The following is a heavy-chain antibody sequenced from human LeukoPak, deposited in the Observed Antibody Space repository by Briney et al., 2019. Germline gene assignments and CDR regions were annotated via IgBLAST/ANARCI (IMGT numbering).Heavy chain of an antibody. Sequence: GGSLRLSCAASGFTFDDYAMHWVRQAPGKGLEWVSGISWYSGSIAYADSVKGRFTISRDNAKNSLYLQMNSLRHEDTALYYCAKGNCGADCYPDYWGQGTLVTVSS. D-gene: IGHD2-21*02. CDR3: AKGNCGADCYPDY. J-gene: IGHJ4*02. CDR2: ISWYSGSI. V-gene: IGHV3-9*01. CDR1: GFTFDDYA.